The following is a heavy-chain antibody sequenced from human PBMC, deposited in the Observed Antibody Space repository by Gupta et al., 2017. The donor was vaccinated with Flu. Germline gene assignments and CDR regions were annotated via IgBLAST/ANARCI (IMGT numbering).Heavy chain of an antibody. V-gene: IGHV1-69*01. D-gene: IGHD2-21*02. CDR3: ARVRGCGGDCYFFDV. CDR2: IIATFPTA. Sequence: QVQLVQSGAEVKKTGSSVKVSCKASGDTFSTYIISWVRQPPGQGLEWMGGIIATFPTANYAQRFQGRVTLTADVSTSTAYMEVSSLTSEDTAVYYCARVRGCGGDCYFFDVWGQGTLVTVSS. CDR1: GDTFSTYI. J-gene: IGHJ4*02.